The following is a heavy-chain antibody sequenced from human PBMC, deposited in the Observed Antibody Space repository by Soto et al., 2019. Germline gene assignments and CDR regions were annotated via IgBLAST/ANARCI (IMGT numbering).Heavy chain of an antibody. CDR2: MNPNSGNK. CDR1: GYTFTSYD. Sequence: VSSVKFSCKDTGYTFTSYDLNWVRPATGQGLEWMGWMNPNSGNKGYEQKFQGRVNMTRNTTISTAYMELSSMRAEETAVYYCAVYGSGGSCLFDYWGQGTLVTVSS. V-gene: IGHV1-8*01. CDR3: AVYGSGGSCLFDY. D-gene: IGHD2-15*01. J-gene: IGHJ4*02.